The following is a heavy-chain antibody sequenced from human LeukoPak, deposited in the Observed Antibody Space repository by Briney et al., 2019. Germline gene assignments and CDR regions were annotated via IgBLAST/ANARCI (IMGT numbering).Heavy chain of an antibody. CDR1: GFTFSSYA. CDR2: ISGSGGST. J-gene: IGHJ4*02. D-gene: IGHD2-15*01. Sequence: GGSLRLSCAASGFTFSSYAMSWVRQAPGKGLEWVSAISGSGGSTYYADSVKGRFTISRDNSKNALYLQMNSLRAEDTAVYYCAKSDCSGGSCYENYWGQGTLVTVSS. V-gene: IGHV3-23*01. CDR3: AKSDCSGGSCYENY.